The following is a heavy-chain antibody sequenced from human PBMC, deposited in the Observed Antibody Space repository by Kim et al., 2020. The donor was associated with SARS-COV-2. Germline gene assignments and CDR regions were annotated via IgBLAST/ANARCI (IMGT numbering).Heavy chain of an antibody. CDR2: IGTAGDP. V-gene: IGHV3-13*05. D-gene: IGHD3-10*01. CDR3: ARGVGEGYYGSGSYVFDP. CDR1: GFTFSSYD. J-gene: IGHJ5*02. Sequence: GGSLRLSCAASGFTFSSYDMHWVRQATGKGLEWVSAIGTAGDPYYPGSVKGRFTISRENAKNSLYLQMNSLRAGDTAVYYCARGVGEGYYGSGSYVFDPWGQGTLVTVSS.